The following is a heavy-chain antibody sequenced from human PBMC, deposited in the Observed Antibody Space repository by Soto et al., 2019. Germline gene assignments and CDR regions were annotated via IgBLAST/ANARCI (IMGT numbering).Heavy chain of an antibody. Sequence: SETLSLTCTVSGGSISSYYWSWIRQPPGKGLEWIGYIYYSGSTNYNPSLKSRVTISVDTSKNQFSLKLSSVTAADTAVYYCARARRITIFGVVPPYFDYWGQGTLGTVSA. CDR3: ARARRITIFGVVPPYFDY. V-gene: IGHV4-59*01. CDR1: GGSISSYY. D-gene: IGHD3-3*01. CDR2: IYYSGST. J-gene: IGHJ4*02.